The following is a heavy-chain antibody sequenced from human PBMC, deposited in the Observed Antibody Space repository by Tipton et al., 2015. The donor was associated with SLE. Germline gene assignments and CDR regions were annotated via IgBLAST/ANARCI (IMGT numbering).Heavy chain of an antibody. J-gene: IGHJ4*02. V-gene: IGHV3-11*06. CDR1: GGSFSGYY. Sequence: LSLTCAVYGGSFSGYYWSWIRQPPGKGLEWVSSISSSSSYIYYVDSVKGRFTISRDNAKNSLYLQMNSLRAEDTAVYYCAREVSSVVRGVIRYWGQGTLVTVSS. CDR3: AREVSSVVRGVIRY. D-gene: IGHD3-10*01. CDR2: ISSSSSYI.